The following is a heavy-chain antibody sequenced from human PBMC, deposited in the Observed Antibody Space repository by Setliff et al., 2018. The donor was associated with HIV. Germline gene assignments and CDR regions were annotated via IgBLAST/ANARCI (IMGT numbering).Heavy chain of an antibody. Sequence: ASVKVSCKASGYTFTSYDISWVRQAPGQGLEWMGWISAYNGNTNYAQKLQGRVTMTTDTSTSTAYMELRSLRSDDTAVYYCARDATYDYVWGTSSLVLDYWGQGTLVTVSS. CDR3: ARDATYDYVWGTSSLVLDY. V-gene: IGHV1-18*01. CDR2: ISAYNGNT. D-gene: IGHD3-16*01. CDR1: GYTFTSYD. J-gene: IGHJ4*02.